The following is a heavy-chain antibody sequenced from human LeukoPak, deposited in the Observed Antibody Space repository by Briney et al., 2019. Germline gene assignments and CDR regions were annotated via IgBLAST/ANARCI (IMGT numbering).Heavy chain of an antibody. D-gene: IGHD2-15*01. J-gene: IGHJ4*02. Sequence: GGSLRLSCAASGFTFSDYYMSWVRQAPGKGLEWVSCIRGNSGMRFYSDSVRGRFTISRDNSKNTVYLQMDSLRVDDTAVYFCAKDQEDRGYPSSFDFWGQGTLVTVSS. V-gene: IGHV3-23*01. CDR1: GFTFSDYY. CDR3: AKDQEDRGYPSSFDF. CDR2: IRGNSGMR.